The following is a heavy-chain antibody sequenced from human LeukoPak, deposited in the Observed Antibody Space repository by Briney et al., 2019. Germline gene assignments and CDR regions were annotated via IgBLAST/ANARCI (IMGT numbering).Heavy chain of an antibody. Sequence: SVKVSCKASGGTFSSYAISWVRQAPGQGLEWMGRIIPILGIANYAQKFQGRVTITVDKSTSTAYMELSSLRSEDTAVYYCASLSDGYNAPFDYWGQGTLVTVSS. D-gene: IGHD5-24*01. CDR3: ASLSDGYNAPFDY. CDR1: GGTFSSYA. CDR2: IIPILGIA. J-gene: IGHJ4*02. V-gene: IGHV1-69*04.